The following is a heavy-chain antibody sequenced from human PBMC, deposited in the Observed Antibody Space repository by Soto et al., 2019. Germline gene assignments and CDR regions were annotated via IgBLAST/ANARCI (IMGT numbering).Heavy chain of an antibody. CDR2: ISGSGGST. Sequence: EVQLLESGGGLVQPGGSLRLSCAASGFTFSNYAVTWVRQAPGKGLEWVSTISGSGGSTYYADSVKGRFTISRDNSKNTLYLQMNSLRAEDTAVDYCAKDQGSSWYEIDYWGQGNLVTVSS. V-gene: IGHV3-23*01. CDR3: AKDQGSSWYEIDY. CDR1: GFTFSNYA. D-gene: IGHD6-13*01. J-gene: IGHJ4*02.